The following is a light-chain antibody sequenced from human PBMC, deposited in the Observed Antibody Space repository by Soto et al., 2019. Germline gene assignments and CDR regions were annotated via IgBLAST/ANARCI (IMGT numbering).Light chain of an antibody. Sequence: EIVLTQSSGIVSLSPCDRATLSCRPSQSLGSGYLAWYQQKPGQAPRILIYAASTRATDIPDRFSGSGSGTDFSLTISRLEPEDFAVYYCQQYDTSPRTFGQGTKVDIK. CDR2: AAS. J-gene: IGKJ1*01. V-gene: IGKV3-20*01. CDR3: QQYDTSPRT. CDR1: QSLGSGY.